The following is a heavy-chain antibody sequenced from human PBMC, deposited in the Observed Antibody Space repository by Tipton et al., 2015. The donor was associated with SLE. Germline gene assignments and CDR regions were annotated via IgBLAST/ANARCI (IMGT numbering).Heavy chain of an antibody. CDR2: IGTAGDT. D-gene: IGHD1-7*01. CDR3: ARDEAGTYAV. J-gene: IGHJ6*02. CDR1: GFTFSSYA. Sequence: SLRLSCAASGFTFSSYAMHWVRQAPGKGLEWVSAIGTAGDTYYPGSVKGRFTISRENAKNSLYLQMNSLRAGDTAVYYCARDEAGTYAVWGQGTTVTVSS. V-gene: IGHV3-13*04.